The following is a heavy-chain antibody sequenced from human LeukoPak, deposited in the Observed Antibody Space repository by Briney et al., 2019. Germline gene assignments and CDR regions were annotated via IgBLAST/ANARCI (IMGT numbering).Heavy chain of an antibody. CDR2: INPSGGST. V-gene: IGHV1-46*01. CDR3: ARESEGSGWYREVDY. CDR1: GYTFTSYY. J-gene: IGHJ4*02. Sequence: ASVKGSCKASGYTFTSYYMHWVRQAPGQGLEWMGIINPSGGSTSYAQKFQGRVTMTRDTSTSTVYMELSSLRSEDTAVYYCARESEGSGWYREVDYWGQGTLVTVSS. D-gene: IGHD6-19*01.